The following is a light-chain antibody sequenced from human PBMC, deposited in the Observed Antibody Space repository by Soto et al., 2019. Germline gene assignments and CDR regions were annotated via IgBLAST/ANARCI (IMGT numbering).Light chain of an antibody. CDR2: EVT. Sequence: ALTQPASVSGSPGQSITISCTGTSSDVGGYNYVSWYQQHPDKAPKLMIYEVTNRPSGVSNRFSGSKSGNTASLTISGLQAEDEADYYCSSYTSRSTLGVFGTGTKVTVL. J-gene: IGLJ1*01. V-gene: IGLV2-14*01. CDR3: SSYTSRSTLGV. CDR1: SSDVGGYNY.